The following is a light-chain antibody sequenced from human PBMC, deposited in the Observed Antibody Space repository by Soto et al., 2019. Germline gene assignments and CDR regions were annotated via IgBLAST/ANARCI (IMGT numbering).Light chain of an antibody. J-gene: IGKJ5*01. CDR2: GTS. V-gene: IGKV3-20*01. CDR3: QQDGSSTIT. Sequence: EIEMTQTPDTLSVSPGERATISCRASERIYSAYLGWYQKKTGQDPRILIYGTSSRATGIPDRFSGSGSGTDFNLTISRLETEDFAVYYCQQDGSSTITFGQGTRLEIK. CDR1: ERIYSAY.